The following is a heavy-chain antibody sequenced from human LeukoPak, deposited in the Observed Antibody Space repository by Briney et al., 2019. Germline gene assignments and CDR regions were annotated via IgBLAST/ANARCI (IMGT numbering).Heavy chain of an antibody. CDR3: AVGIAARALFDY. Sequence: HSGGSLRLSCAASGFTFSSYAMSWVRQAPGKGLEWGSAISGSGGSTYYADSVKGRFTISRDNSKNPLYLQMNSLRAEDTAVYYCAVGIAARALFDYWGQGTLVTVSS. D-gene: IGHD6-6*01. J-gene: IGHJ4*02. CDR1: GFTFSSYA. CDR2: ISGSGGST. V-gene: IGHV3-23*01.